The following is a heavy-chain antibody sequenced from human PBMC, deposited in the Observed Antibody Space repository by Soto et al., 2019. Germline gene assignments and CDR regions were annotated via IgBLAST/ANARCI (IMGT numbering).Heavy chain of an antibody. CDR3: ARRADSGSWYFGAFDI. D-gene: IGHD6-13*01. J-gene: IGHJ3*02. CDR2: IYYSGST. Sequence: KPSETLSLTCTVSGGSISSGGYYWSWIRQHPGKGLEWIGYIYYSGSTYYNPSLKSRVTISVDTSKNQFSLKLSSVTAADTAVYYCARRADSGSWYFGAFDIWGQGTMVTVSS. CDR1: GGSISSGGYY. V-gene: IGHV4-31*03.